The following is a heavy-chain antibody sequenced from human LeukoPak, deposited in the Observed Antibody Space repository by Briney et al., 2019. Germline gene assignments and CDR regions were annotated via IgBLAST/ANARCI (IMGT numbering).Heavy chain of an antibody. Sequence: PSETLSLTCTASVASISSHLWTWIRQPPGKGLGWIGYILYSGNTNYNPSLKSRVTMSVDTSKNQFSLRLSSVTAADTAMYYCARDIVDGRNPGNRFDPWGQGALVTVSS. CDR1: VASISSHL. J-gene: IGHJ5*02. D-gene: IGHD2-15*01. CDR3: ARDIVDGRNPGNRFDP. V-gene: IGHV4-59*11. CDR2: ILYSGNT.